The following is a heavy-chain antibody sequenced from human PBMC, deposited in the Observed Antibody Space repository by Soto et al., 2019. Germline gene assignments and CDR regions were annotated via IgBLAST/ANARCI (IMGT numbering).Heavy chain of an antibody. Sequence: PSETLSLTCTVSGGSISSYYWSWIRQPPGKGLEWIGYIYYSGSTNYNPSLKSRVTISVDTSKNQFSLKLSSVTAADTAVYYCARHGTTTVHVDYWGQGTLVTVSS. D-gene: IGHD1-7*01. V-gene: IGHV4-59*08. CDR1: GGSISSYY. CDR2: IYYSGST. CDR3: ARHGTTTVHVDY. J-gene: IGHJ4*02.